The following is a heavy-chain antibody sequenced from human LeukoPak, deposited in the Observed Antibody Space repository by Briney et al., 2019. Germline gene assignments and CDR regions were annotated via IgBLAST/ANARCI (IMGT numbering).Heavy chain of an antibody. D-gene: IGHD1-26*01. CDR2: ISYDGSNK. Sequence: PGGSLRLSCAASGFTFSSYAMHWVRQAPGKGLEWVAVISYDGSNKYYADSVKGRFTISRDNSKNTLYLQMNSLRAEDTAVYYCARDYEATISYYFDYWGQGTLVTVSS. CDR3: ARDYEATISYYFDY. J-gene: IGHJ4*02. V-gene: IGHV3-30-3*01. CDR1: GFTFSSYA.